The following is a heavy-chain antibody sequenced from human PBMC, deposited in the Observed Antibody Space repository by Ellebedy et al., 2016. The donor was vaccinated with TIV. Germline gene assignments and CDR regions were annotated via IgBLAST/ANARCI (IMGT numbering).Heavy chain of an antibody. CDR3: ARDGLAVAGLLYYFDY. CDR2: ISYDGSNK. Sequence: PGGSLRLSCAASGFTFSSYGMHWVRQAPGKGLEWVAVISYDGSNKYYADSVKGRFTISRDNSKNTLYLQTNSLRAEDTAVYYCARDGLAVAGLLYYFDYWGQGTLVTVSS. CDR1: GFTFSSYG. J-gene: IGHJ4*02. D-gene: IGHD6-19*01. V-gene: IGHV3-30*03.